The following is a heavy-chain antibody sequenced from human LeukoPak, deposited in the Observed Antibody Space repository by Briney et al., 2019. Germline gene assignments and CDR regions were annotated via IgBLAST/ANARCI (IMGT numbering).Heavy chain of an antibody. D-gene: IGHD1-26*01. J-gene: IGHJ4*02. CDR3: ARGWELLVY. Sequence: GGSLRLSCAASGFTFNTYDMNWVRQAPGKGLEWVSTISGSGGSTYYADSAKGRFTISRDNAKNTLYLQMNSLRAEDTAVYYCARGWELLVYWGQGTLVTVSS. V-gene: IGHV3-23*01. CDR2: ISGSGGST. CDR1: GFTFNTYD.